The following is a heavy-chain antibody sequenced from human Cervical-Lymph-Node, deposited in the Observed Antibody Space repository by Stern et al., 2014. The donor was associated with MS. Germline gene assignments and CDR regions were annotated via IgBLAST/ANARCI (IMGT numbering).Heavy chain of an antibody. J-gene: IGHJ6*02. D-gene: IGHD6-19*01. CDR1: GYSFTSYY. CDR2: INPSGGST. V-gene: IGHV1-46*01. CDR3: AREVAGHRLGMMDV. Sequence: QVQLVQSGAEVKKPGASVNVSCKASGYSFTSYYIHWVRQPPGQGLEWMGIINPSGGSTSYAQKFQGRVTMTRDTSTSTVYMDLSSLRSEDTAMYYCAREVAGHRLGMMDVWGQGTTVTVSS.